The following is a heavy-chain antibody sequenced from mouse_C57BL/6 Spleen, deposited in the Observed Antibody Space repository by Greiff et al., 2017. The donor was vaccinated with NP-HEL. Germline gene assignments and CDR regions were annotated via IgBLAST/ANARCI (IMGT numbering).Heavy chain of an antibody. CDR3: ARRDGYYGYVDV. CDR2: IDPSDSYT. D-gene: IGHD2-3*01. Sequence: QVQLQQPGAELVMPGASVKLSCKASGYTFTSYWMHWVKQRPGQGLEWIGEIDPSDSYTNYNQKFKGKTTLTGDKSSSTAYMQLSSLTSEDSAVYYCARRDGYYGYVDVWGTGTTVTVSS. CDR1: GYTFTSYW. V-gene: IGHV1-69*01. J-gene: IGHJ1*03.